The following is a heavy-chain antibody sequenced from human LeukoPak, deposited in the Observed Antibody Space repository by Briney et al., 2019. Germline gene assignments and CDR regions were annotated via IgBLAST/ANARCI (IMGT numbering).Heavy chain of an antibody. V-gene: IGHV3-48*02. CDR3: ARDGFAVAGIRGVYYFDY. CDR2: ISGSSSTI. Sequence: GGSLRLSCAASGFTFSAYSMNWVRQAPGKGLEWVSSISGSSSTIYYADSVRGRFTISRDNARNSVYLRMNSLRDEDTAVYYCARDGFAVAGIRGVYYFDYWGQGTLVTVSS. D-gene: IGHD3-3*01. CDR1: GFTFSAYS. J-gene: IGHJ4*02.